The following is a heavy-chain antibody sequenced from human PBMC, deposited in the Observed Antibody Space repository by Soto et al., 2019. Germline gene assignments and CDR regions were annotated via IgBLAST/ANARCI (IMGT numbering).Heavy chain of an antibody. CDR2: IYWDDDK. Sequence: QITLKESGPTLVKPTQTLTLTCTLSGFSLSTTGVGVGWIRQPPGKALEWLALIYWDDDKRYSPALRSRRTSTRDTSKNQVVLTMTYMHPVDTATYSCVQSRCGLDCLPFYPSDSYYGLDVWGQGTSVTLSS. CDR3: VQSRCGLDCLPFYPSDSYYGLDV. CDR1: GFSLSTTGVG. V-gene: IGHV2-5*02. J-gene: IGHJ6*02. D-gene: IGHD2-21*01.